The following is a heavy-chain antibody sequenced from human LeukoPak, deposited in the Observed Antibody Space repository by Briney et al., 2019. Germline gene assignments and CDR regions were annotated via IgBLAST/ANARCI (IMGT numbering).Heavy chain of an antibody. CDR3: ASYNYDSSNY. Sequence: PSETLSLTCAVYGGSFSGYYWSWIRQHPGKGLEWIGYIYYSGSTYYNPSLKSRVTISVDTSKNQFSLKLSSVTAADTAVYYCASYNYDSSNYWGQGTLVTVSS. J-gene: IGHJ4*02. CDR1: GGSFSGYY. D-gene: IGHD3-22*01. V-gene: IGHV4-31*11. CDR2: IYYSGST.